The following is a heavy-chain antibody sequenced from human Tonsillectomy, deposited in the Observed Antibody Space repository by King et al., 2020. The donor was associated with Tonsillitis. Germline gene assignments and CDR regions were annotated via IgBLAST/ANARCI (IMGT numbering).Heavy chain of an antibody. CDR2: ISYDVSNK. CDR3: ARGAREFDY. V-gene: IGHV3-30*04. D-gene: IGHD1-26*01. J-gene: IGHJ4*02. Sequence: VQLVESGGGVVQPGRSLRLSCEASGFSFSSFAMHWVRQAPGKGLEWVAFISYDVSNKVHADSVKGRFTISRDNSKNTLYLQMNSLRPEDTAVYYCARGAREFDYWGQGTLVTVSS. CDR1: GFSFSSFA.